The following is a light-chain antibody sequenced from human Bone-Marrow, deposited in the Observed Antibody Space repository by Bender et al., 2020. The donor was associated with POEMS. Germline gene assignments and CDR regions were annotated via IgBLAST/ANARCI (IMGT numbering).Light chain of an antibody. CDR2: GAN. CDR3: LLYYGAVLV. CDR1: TGAVTSGYF. V-gene: IGLV7-43*01. J-gene: IGLJ3*02. Sequence: QTVVTQEPSLTVSPGGTVTLTCASSTGAVTSGYFPNWFQQKPGQAPRALIYGANNKYSWTPARFSGSLLGGKAALTLSGVQPEDEAEYDWLLYYGAVLVVGGGTKLTVL.